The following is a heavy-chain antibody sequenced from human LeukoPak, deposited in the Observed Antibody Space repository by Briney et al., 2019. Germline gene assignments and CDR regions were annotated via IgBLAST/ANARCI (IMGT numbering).Heavy chain of an antibody. J-gene: IGHJ4*02. D-gene: IGHD3-10*01. CDR2: ISSRSNYI. V-gene: IGHV3-21*01. CDR3: ARDYLGFGESGFDY. CDR1: GFSFSDHN. Sequence: GGSLRLSCAVSGFSFSDHNMNRVRQAPGKGLEWVASISSRSNYIYYADSLKGRVTVSRDNARNSLFLQMTSLRAEDTAVYYCARDYLGFGESGFDYWGQGTQVIVSS.